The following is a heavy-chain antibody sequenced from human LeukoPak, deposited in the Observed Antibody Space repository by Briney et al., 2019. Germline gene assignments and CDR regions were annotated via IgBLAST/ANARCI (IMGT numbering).Heavy chain of an antibody. V-gene: IGHV3-23*01. Sequence: QPGGSLRLSCAASGFTFSSYAMSWVRQAPGKGLEWVSAISGSGGSTYYADSVKGRFTISRDNSKNTLYLQMNSLRAEDTAVYYCAKVDGGYYYYGMDVWGQGTTVTVSS. CDR3: AKVDGGYYYYGMDV. CDR1: GFTFSSYA. CDR2: ISGSGGST. J-gene: IGHJ6*02.